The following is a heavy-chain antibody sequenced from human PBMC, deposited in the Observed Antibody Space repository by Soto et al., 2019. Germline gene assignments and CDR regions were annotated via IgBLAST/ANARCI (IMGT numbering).Heavy chain of an antibody. CDR2: INHSGST. CDR3: AREYCSSTSCYLSY. D-gene: IGHD2-2*01. CDR1: GVSFSGYY. V-gene: IGHV4-34*01. Sequence: SETLSLTCAVYGVSFSGYYWSWIRQPPGKGLEWIGEINHSGSTNYNPSHKSRVTISVDTSKNQFSLKLSSVTAADTAVYYCAREYCSSTSCYLSYWGQGTLVTVSS. J-gene: IGHJ4*02.